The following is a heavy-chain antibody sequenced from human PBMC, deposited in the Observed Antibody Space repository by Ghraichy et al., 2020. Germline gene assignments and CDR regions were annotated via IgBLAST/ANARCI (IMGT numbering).Heavy chain of an antibody. Sequence: GGSLRLSCAASGFTFSSYSMNWVRQAPGKGLEWVSYISSSSSTIYYADSVKGRFTISSDNAKNSLYLQMNRLSDEGTAVYYCARVGPGYSSSWSIDYWGQGTLVTVSS. CDR3: ARVGPGYSSSWSIDY. CDR1: GFTFSSYS. J-gene: IGHJ4*02. D-gene: IGHD6-13*01. CDR2: ISSSSSTI. V-gene: IGHV3-48*02.